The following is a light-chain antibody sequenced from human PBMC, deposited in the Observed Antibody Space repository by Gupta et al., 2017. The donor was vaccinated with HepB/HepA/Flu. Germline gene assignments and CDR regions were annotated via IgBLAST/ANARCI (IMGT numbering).Light chain of an antibody. CDR3: QQDGSSPLT. CDR1: HHAVGSH. CDR2: AAS. Sequence: IVLMQSPPTLTFAPGESASPPCWPSHHAVGSHLAWYQHKPGQTPSLLIEAASNRATDIPDRFSGSGSGTEFTLTISRLEPADFAVYYCQQDGSSPLTFGGGTKLEVK. V-gene: IGKV3-20*01. J-gene: IGKJ4*01.